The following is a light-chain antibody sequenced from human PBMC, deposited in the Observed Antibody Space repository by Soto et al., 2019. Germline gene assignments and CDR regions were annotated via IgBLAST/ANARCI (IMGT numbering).Light chain of an antibody. Sequence: QSALTQPASVSGSPGQSITISCTGTSSDVGGYNYVSWYQHHPGKAPKLMIYDVSHRPSGVSNRFSGSKSGNTASLTISGLQAEDEADYYCSSYGGASAPVLFCGVTKLTVL. CDR1: SSDVGGYNY. V-gene: IGLV2-14*03. CDR3: SSYGGASAPVL. J-gene: IGLJ3*02. CDR2: DVS.